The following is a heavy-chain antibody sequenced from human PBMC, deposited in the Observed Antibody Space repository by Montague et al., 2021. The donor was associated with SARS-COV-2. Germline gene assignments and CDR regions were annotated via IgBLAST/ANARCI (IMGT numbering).Heavy chain of an antibody. J-gene: IGHJ4*02. CDR3: AHRQSGQWLAGGYFDY. V-gene: IGHV2-5*02. D-gene: IGHD6-19*01. CDR1: GFSLSTSGVG. CDR2: IYWDDDK. Sequence: PALVTPTQTLTLTCTFSGFSLSTSGVGVGWIRQPPGKALEWLALIYWDDDKRYSPSLKSRLTITKDTSKNQVVLTMTNMDPVDTATYYCAHRQSGQWLAGGYFDYWGQGTLVTVSS.